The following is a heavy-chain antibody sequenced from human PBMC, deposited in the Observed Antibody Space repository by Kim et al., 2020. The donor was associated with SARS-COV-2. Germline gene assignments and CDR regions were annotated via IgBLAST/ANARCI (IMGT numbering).Heavy chain of an antibody. V-gene: IGHV4-34*01. CDR2: INHSGST. D-gene: IGHD3-16*02. CDR1: GGSFSGYY. Sequence: SETLSLTCAVYGGSFSGYYWSWIRQPPGKGLEWIGEINHSGSTNYNPSLKSRVTISVDTSKNQFSLKLSSVTAADTAVYYCARGNLGELSVYYMDVWGKGTTVTVSS. CDR3: ARGNLGELSVYYMDV. J-gene: IGHJ6*03.